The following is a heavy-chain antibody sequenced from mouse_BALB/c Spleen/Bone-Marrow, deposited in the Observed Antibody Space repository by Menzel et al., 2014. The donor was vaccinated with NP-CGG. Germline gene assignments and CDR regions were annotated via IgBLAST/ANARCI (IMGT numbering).Heavy chain of an antibody. CDR2: IWDGGST. CDR3: ARDRGPPY. V-gene: IGHV2-9*02. J-gene: IGHJ3*01. CDR1: GFSLTSYG. Sequence: QVHVKQSGPGLVAPSQSLSITCTVSGFSLTSYGVHWVRQPPGKGLEWLGVIWDGGSTNYNSALMSRLSISKDNSKSQVFLKINSLQTDDTAMYYCARDRGPPYWGQGTLVTVSA. D-gene: IGHD3-1*01.